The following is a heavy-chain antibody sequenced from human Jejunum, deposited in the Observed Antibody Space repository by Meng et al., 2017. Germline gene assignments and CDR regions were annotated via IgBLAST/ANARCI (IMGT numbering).Heavy chain of an antibody. CDR2: ISSDGSNK. D-gene: IGHD6-13*01. Sequence: GESLKISCEASAFPFSIYTIHWVRQAPGKGLEWVALISSDGSNKHYADSVKGRFTISRDNSKNTMYLQMNSLRVEDTAFSYCGRDIHAAATDSWGQGTLVTVSS. CDR3: GRDIHAAATDS. CDR1: AFPFSIYT. V-gene: IGHV3-30*04. J-gene: IGHJ4*02.